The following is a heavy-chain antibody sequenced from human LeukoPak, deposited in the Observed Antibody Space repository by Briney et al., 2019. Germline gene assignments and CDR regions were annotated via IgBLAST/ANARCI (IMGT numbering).Heavy chain of an antibody. J-gene: IGHJ6*02. CDR2: IYYSGST. V-gene: IGHV4-39*01. CDR3: ARQSRGAGNSMDV. CDR1: GGSISSSSYY. Sequence: PSETLSLTCTVSGGSISSSSYYWGWIRQPPGKGLEWIGSIYYSGSTYYNPSLKSRVTISVDTSKNQFSLKLSSVTAADTAVYYCARQSRGAGNSMDVWGQGTTVTVSS.